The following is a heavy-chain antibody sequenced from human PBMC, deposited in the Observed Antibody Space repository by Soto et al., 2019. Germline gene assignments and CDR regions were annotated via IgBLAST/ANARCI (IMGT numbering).Heavy chain of an antibody. D-gene: IGHD2-15*01. CDR3: AASYCSGGRCSAYAMDI. CDR2: IYYSGRT. J-gene: IGHJ6*02. CDR1: GGSINNGNS. V-gene: IGHV4-4*02. Sequence: QVQLQESGPGLVKPSGTLSLTCAVSGGSINNGNSWSWVRQSPGRGLEWIGEIYYSGRTQYNPSLKSRISISVYNPKNQISLKLTSVTAADTARYYCAASYCSGGRCSAYAMDIWGQGTTVIVSS.